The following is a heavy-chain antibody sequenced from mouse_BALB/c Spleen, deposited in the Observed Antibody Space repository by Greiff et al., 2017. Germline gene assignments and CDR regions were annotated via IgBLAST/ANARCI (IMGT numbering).Heavy chain of an antibody. D-gene: IGHD2-2*01. J-gene: IGHJ3*01. V-gene: IGHV1-15*01. Sequence: LVESGAELVRPGASVTLSCKASGYTFTDYEMHWVKQTPVHGLEWIGAIDPETGGTAYNQKFKGKATLTADKSSSTAYMELRSLTSEDSAVYYCTRKGNGYDWFAYWGQGTLVTVSA. CDR2: IDPETGGT. CDR1: GYTFTDYE. CDR3: TRKGNGYDWFAY.